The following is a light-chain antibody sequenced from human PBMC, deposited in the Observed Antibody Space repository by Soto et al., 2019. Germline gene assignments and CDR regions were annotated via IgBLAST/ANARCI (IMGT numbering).Light chain of an antibody. J-gene: IGKJ5*01. CDR2: GAS. CDR1: QSVSSNY. V-gene: IGKV3-20*01. Sequence: ENVLTQSPGTLSLSPGERATLSCRASQSVSSNYLAWYQQKPGQAPRLLIYGASIRAAGIPARFSASGSGTDFTLTISRLEPEDFAVYYCQQYGSSPPNTFGQGTRLEIK. CDR3: QQYGSSPPNT.